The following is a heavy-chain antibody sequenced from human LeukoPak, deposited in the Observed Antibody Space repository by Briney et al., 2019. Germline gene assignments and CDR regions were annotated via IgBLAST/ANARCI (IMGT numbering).Heavy chain of an antibody. CDR3: AKDKRGSYFEELDY. Sequence: GGSLRLSCAASGFTFSSYGMHWVRQAPGKGLEWVAFIRYDGSNKYYADSVKGRFTISRDNSKNTLYLQMNSLRAEDTAVYYCAKDKRGSYFEELDYWGQGTLVTVSS. V-gene: IGHV3-30*02. D-gene: IGHD1-26*01. J-gene: IGHJ4*02. CDR2: IRYDGSNK. CDR1: GFTFSSYG.